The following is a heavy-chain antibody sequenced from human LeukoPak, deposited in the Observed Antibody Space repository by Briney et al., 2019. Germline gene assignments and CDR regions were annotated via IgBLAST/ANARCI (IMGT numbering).Heavy chain of an antibody. CDR2: INPNSGGT. J-gene: IGHJ5*01. V-gene: IGHV1-2*02. CDR1: GYTFTAYY. D-gene: IGHD3-9*01. CDR3: AMGYLDNFGLCLDS. Sequence: ASVSVSCKASGYTFTAYYIHWVRQAPGQGLEWMGWINPNSGGTKYAEKFQGRVTMTRDTSISTAYMELSRLTSDDTAIYFCAMGYLDNFGLCLDSWGQGTLVTVSS.